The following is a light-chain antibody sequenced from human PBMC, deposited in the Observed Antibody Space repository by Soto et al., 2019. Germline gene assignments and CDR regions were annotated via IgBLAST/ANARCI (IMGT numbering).Light chain of an antibody. V-gene: IGLV4-60*02. J-gene: IGLJ3*02. CDR2: LEGSGSY. CDR1: SGHSSYI. CDR3: ETWDFNTRV. Sequence: QLVLTQSSSASASLGSSVKLTCTLSSGHSSYIIAWHQQQPGKAPRYLMKLEGSGSYNKGSRVPDRFSGSSSGADRYLTISNLQFEDEADYYCETWDFNTRVFGGGTKVTVL.